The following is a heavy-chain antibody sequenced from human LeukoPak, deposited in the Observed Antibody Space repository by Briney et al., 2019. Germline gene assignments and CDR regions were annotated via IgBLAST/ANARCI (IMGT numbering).Heavy chain of an antibody. J-gene: IGHJ4*02. CDR1: GFTFSSYG. Sequence: PGGSLRLSCAASGFTFSSYGVTWVRQAPGKGLEWVAFIAYDGNVKYYAESVKGRFTISRDNSKNTLSLQMDSLRPGDTAVYYCAKDRVAMNSALDYWGPGTLVTVSS. CDR2: IAYDGNVK. CDR3: AKDRVAMNSALDY. D-gene: IGHD3-3*01. V-gene: IGHV3-30*18.